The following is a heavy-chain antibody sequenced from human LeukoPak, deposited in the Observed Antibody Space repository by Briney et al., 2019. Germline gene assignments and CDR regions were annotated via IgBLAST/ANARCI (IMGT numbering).Heavy chain of an antibody. CDR2: IKQERSER. CDR3: PRDHTPFY. CDR1: VFTFTNYW. V-gene: IGHV3-7*01. J-gene: IGHJ4*02. Sequence: PGGALRLSFSASVFTFTNYWRSWVRQAPGKGVELVANIKQERSERYDVDSVKGRFTTYRDNAKHSLYVTMKSFRAEDTAVSSRPRDHTPFYWGQGSLVTVSS.